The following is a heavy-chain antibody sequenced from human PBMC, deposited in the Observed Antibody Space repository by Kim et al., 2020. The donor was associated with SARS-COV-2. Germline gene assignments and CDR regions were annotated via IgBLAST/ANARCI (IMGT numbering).Heavy chain of an antibody. Sequence: SETLSLTCTVSGGSISSSSYYWGWIRQPPGKGLEWIGSIYYSGSTYYNPSLKSRVTISVDTSKNQFSLKLSSVTAADTAVYYCARAIEQGGWFEPWGQGTLVTVSS. CDR3: ARAIEQGGWFEP. D-gene: IGHD6-13*01. J-gene: IGHJ5*02. CDR1: GGSISSSSYY. CDR2: IYYSGST. V-gene: IGHV4-39*01.